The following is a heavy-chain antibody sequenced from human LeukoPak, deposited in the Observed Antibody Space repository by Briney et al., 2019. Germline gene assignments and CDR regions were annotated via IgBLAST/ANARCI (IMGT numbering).Heavy chain of an antibody. V-gene: IGHV4-4*08. CDR1: GGSIFSYY. Sequence: SQTLSLTCTVSGGSIFSYYWNWIRQPPGKGQEWIGYISSHVITSSNPSLRSRGTISIATSKNQFSLRLRSVTAADTAIYYCARRAYYDSSGYSPASGYFDLWGRGTLVSVSS. CDR3: ARRAYYDSSGYSPASGYFDL. CDR2: ISSHVIT. D-gene: IGHD3-22*01. J-gene: IGHJ2*01.